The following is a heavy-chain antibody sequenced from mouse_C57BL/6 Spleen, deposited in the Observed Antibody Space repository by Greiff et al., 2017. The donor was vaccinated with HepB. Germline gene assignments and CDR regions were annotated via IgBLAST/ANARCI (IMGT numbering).Heavy chain of an antibody. CDR1: GYTFTDYN. V-gene: IGHV1-18*01. CDR3: ARGGGYYFDY. J-gene: IGHJ2*01. Sequence: VQLQQSGPELVKPGASVKIPCKASGYTFTDYNMDWVKQSHGKSLEWIGDINPNNGGNIYNQKFKGKATLTVDKSSSTAYMELRSLTSEDTAVYYCARGGGYYFDYWGQGTTLTVSS. CDR2: INPNNGGN.